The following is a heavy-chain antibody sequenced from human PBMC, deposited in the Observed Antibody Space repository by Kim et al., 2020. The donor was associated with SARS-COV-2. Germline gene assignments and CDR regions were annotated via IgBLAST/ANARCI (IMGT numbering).Heavy chain of an antibody. V-gene: IGHV4-34*01. CDR3: ARAAHGVLYELDP. CDR1: VGSFSGYN. J-gene: IGHJ5*02. Sequence: SETLSLTCAVYVGSFSGYNGNWIRQPPGKGLEWIGEINHSGSTNYNPCLKSRVTISVDTSKNQFSLKLTSVTAADTAVYYCARAAHGVLYELDPWGQGTLVTVSS. D-gene: IGHD3-16*01. CDR2: INHSGST.